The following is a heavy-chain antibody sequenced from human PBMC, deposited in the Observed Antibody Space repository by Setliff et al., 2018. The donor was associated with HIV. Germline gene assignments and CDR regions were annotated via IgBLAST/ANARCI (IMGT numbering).Heavy chain of an antibody. CDR1: GYSFTSYW. D-gene: IGHD6-6*01. J-gene: IGHJ3*02. CDR3: ARMGEYSSSGGAFDI. CDR2: IYPGDSDS. V-gene: IGHV5-51*01. Sequence: GESLKISCKGSGYSFTSYWIGWVRQMPGKGLEWMGIIYPGDSDSKYNPSFEGQVAMSVDKSMNAAYLQWTSLKASDTAMYYCARMGEYSSSGGAFDIWGQGTMVTVSS.